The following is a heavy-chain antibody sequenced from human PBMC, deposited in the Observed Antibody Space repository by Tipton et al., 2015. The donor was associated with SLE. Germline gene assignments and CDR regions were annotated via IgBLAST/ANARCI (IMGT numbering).Heavy chain of an antibody. CDR2: INHSGST. Sequence: TLSLTRAVSGGSFSGYYWSWIRQPPGKGLEWIGEINHSGSTYYNPPLKGRVTMSVDTSKNQFSLKLSSVTAADTAVYYCASDTSGSYPFDYWGQGTLVTVSS. CDR1: GGSFSGYY. D-gene: IGHD1-26*01. CDR3: ASDTSGSYPFDY. V-gene: IGHV4-34*01. J-gene: IGHJ4*02.